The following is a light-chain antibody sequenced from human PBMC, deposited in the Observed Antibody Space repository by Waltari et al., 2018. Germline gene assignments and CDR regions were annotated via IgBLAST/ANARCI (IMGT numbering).Light chain of an antibody. CDR1: SGSVSTSYY. CDR3: VLYVGSGIWV. J-gene: IGLJ3*02. Sequence: QTVVTQEPSLSVSPGGTVSLTCGLDSGSVSTSYYPSWFQQTPGRSPRPLIYNTVGRSAGVPGGFSGSTLGGKAVLPSTGAQAGDSGDYHCVLYVGSGIWVFGGGTKLTVL. CDR2: NTV. V-gene: IGLV8-61*01.